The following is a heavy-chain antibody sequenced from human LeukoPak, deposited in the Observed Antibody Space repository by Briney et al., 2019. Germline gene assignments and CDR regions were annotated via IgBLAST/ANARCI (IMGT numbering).Heavy chain of an antibody. CDR3: AKDQRRQQLVPFDY. D-gene: IGHD6-13*01. J-gene: IGHJ4*02. V-gene: IGHV3-33*06. CDR1: GFTFSSYG. Sequence: PGRSLRLSCAASGFTFSSYGMHWVRQAPGKGLEWVAVIWYDGSNKYYADSVKGRFTISRDNSKNTLYLQMNSLRAEDTAVYYCAKDQRRQQLVPFDYWGQGTLVTVSS. CDR2: IWYDGSNK.